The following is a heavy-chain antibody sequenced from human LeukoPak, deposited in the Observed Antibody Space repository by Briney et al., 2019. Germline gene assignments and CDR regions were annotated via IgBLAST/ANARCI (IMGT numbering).Heavy chain of an antibody. CDR1: GSIFSSYA. D-gene: IGHD2-8*02. J-gene: IGHJ3*02. V-gene: IGHV3-23*01. CDR2: ISGSGGRT. Sequence: GPLRLSCAASGSIFSSYAMSLVRPAPGKGLEWVSAISGSGGRTYYADVVKGRFTISSDTNKNALYLQMKNLRAEDTAVYYCAKGCEQLGLLVAFDIWGQGTMITVSS. CDR3: AKGCEQLGLLVAFDI.